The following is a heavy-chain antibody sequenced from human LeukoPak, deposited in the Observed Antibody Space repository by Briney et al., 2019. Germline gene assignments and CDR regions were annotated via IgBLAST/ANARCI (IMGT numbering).Heavy chain of an antibody. Sequence: GGSLRLSCAASGFTFSSYWMHWVRQAPGKGLEWVAVISYDGNEKFYADSVKGRFTISRDNSKNTLYLQMNSLRAEDTAVYYCAKISGAGIQKWSIFDYWGQGTLVTASS. CDR2: ISYDGNEK. D-gene: IGHD5-18*01. J-gene: IGHJ4*02. CDR3: AKISGAGIQKWSIFDY. CDR1: GFTFSSYW. V-gene: IGHV3-30*18.